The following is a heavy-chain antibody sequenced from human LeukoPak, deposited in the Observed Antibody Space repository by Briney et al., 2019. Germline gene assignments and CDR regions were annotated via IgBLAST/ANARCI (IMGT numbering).Heavy chain of an antibody. V-gene: IGHV3-23*01. CDR2: ISGSGGST. CDR1: GFTFSSYA. J-gene: IGHJ4*02. Sequence: AGGSLRLSCAASGFTFSSYAMSWVRQAPGKGLEWVSAISGSGGSTYYADSVKGRFTISRDNSKNTLYLQMNSLRAEDTAVYYCAKDSNYYGPGSNDYWGQGTLVTVSS. CDR3: AKDSNYYGPGSNDY. D-gene: IGHD3-10*01.